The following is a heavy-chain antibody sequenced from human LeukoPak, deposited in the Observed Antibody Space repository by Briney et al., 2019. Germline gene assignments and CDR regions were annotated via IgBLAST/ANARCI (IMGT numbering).Heavy chain of an antibody. J-gene: IGHJ2*01. Sequence: GGSLRLSCAASGFMFSTNDMSWVRQAPGKGLEWVSAISGSGDGTTYDDSVKGRFTISRDNSKNTLYQQMNSLRAEDTAVYYCAKAVGQWSFDLWGRGALVTVSS. V-gene: IGHV3-23*01. CDR2: ISGSGDGT. CDR1: GFMFSTND. CDR3: AKAVGQWSFDL.